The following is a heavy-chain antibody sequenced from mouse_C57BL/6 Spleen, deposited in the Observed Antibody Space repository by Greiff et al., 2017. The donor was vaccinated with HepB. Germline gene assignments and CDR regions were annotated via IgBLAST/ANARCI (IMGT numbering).Heavy chain of an antibody. CDR3: ARDGIYDGYPSFDY. J-gene: IGHJ2*01. Sequence: QVQLKQPGTELVKPGASVKLSCKASGYTFTSYWMHWVKQRPGQGLEWIGNINPSNGGTNYNEKFKSKATLTVDKSSSTAYMQLSSLTSEDSAVYYCARDGIYDGYPSFDYWGQGTTLTVSS. D-gene: IGHD2-3*01. CDR1: GYTFTSYW. V-gene: IGHV1-53*01. CDR2: INPSNGGT.